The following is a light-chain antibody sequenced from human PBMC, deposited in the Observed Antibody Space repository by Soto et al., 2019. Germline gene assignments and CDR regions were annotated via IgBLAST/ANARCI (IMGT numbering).Light chain of an antibody. V-gene: IGKV1-39*01. Sequence: DVQMTQSPSSLSASVGDRVTITCRASQPISNYLNWYQQKAGEAPKVLIFGASSLQTGVPSKFSGSVYGTDFTLIINNLHPDDFANYYCQQTHAVPLPFGQGTRL. J-gene: IGKJ5*01. CDR1: QPISNY. CDR2: GAS. CDR3: QQTHAVPLP.